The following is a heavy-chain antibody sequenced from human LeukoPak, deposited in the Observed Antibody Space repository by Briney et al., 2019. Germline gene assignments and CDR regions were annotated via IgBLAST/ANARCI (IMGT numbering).Heavy chain of an antibody. CDR3: AKDERTSVYYGSGSYPAY. CDR1: GFTFSSYA. CDR2: ISGSGGST. J-gene: IGHJ4*02. D-gene: IGHD3-10*01. Sequence: GGSLRLSCAASGFTFSSYAMSWVRQAPGKGLEWVSAISGSGGSTYYADSVKGRFTISRDNSKNTLYLQMNSLRAEDTAVYYCAKDERTSVYYGSGSYPAYWGQGTLVTVSS. V-gene: IGHV3-23*01.